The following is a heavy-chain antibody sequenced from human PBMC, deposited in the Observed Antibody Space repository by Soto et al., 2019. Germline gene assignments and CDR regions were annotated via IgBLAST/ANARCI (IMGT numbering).Heavy chain of an antibody. CDR1: GFTFRNYA. CDR3: AKGDFGGYFGSGSYQSLFDY. Sequence: EVQLLESGGGLVQPGGSLRLSCAASGFTFRNYAMSWVRQAPGKGLEWVSGISTSGGATSYADSVKGRFTISRDNSKNTLDLQMNGLRAEDTAVYYCAKGDFGGYFGSGSYQSLFDYWGQGTLVTVSS. CDR2: ISTSGGAT. J-gene: IGHJ4*02. V-gene: IGHV3-23*01. D-gene: IGHD3-10*01.